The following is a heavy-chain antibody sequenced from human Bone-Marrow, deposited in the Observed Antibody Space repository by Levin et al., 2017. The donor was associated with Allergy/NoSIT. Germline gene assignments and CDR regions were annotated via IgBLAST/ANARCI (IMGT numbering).Heavy chain of an antibody. Sequence: SETLSLTCTVSGGSIRSYYWSWIRQPPGKGLEWIGNIFYSGSINYNPSLKSRVTISLDTSKNQYSLKLSSVTAADTAVYYCARAYPFFYDSSDSPRYYFDYWGQGTLVTVSS. D-gene: IGHD3-22*01. V-gene: IGHV4-59*01. J-gene: IGHJ4*02. CDR3: ARAYPFFYDSSDSPRYYFDY. CDR1: GGSIRSYY. CDR2: IFYSGSI.